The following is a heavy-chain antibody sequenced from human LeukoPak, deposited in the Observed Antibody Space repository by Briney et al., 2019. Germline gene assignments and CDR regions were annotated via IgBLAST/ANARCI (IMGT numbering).Heavy chain of an antibody. CDR1: GFTFSSYD. CDR3: ARLAVASDFDY. J-gene: IGHJ4*02. CDR2: IGSSGTTI. D-gene: IGHD6-19*01. V-gene: IGHV3-48*03. Sequence: GGSLRLSCAVSGFTFSSYDMNWVRQAPGKGREWVSNIGSSGTTIYYADSVKGRFTISRGNAKNSLYLQMNSERAEDTPVYYCARLAVASDFDYWGQGALVTVSS.